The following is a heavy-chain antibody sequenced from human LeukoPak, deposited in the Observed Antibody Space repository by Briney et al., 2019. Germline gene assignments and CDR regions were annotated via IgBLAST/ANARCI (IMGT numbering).Heavy chain of an antibody. J-gene: IGHJ4*02. Sequence: SETLSLTCAVYGGSFSGYYWSWIRQTPGKGLEWIGEINHSGSTNYNPSLKSRVTISVDTSKNQFSLKLSSVTAADTAVYYCARGPGPYSSSFDYWGQGTLVTVSS. V-gene: IGHV4-34*01. D-gene: IGHD6-13*01. CDR3: ARGPGPYSSSFDY. CDR2: INHSGST. CDR1: GGSFSGYY.